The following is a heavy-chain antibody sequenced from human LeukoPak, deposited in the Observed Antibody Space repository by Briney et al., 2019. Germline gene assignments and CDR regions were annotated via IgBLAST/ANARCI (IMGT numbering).Heavy chain of an antibody. CDR2: INHSGST. V-gene: IGHV4-34*01. D-gene: IGHD5-18*01. J-gene: IGHJ4*02. CDR1: GGSFSGYY. Sequence: SETLPLTCAVYGGSFSGYYWSWIRQPPGKGLEWIGEINHSGSTNYNPSLKSRVTLSVDTSKNQFSLKLSSVTAADTAVYYCARGLSYGIDYWGQGTLVTVSS. CDR3: ARGLSYGIDY.